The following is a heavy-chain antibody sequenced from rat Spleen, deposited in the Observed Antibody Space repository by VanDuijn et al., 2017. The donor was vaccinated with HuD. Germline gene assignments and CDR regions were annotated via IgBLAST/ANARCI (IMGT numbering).Heavy chain of an antibody. CDR1: GFSLSNYG. J-gene: IGHJ2*01. D-gene: IGHD1-4*01. V-gene: IGHV5-31*01. Sequence: VQLKESGPGLVQPSQTLSLTCTVSGFSLSNYGVLWIHQAPGKGLEWVASITNTGGSTYYPDSVKGRFTISRDNAKSILYLQMDNLKSEDTATYYCARETGYNSYFDYWGQGVMVTVSS. CDR3: ARETGYNSYFDY. CDR2: ITNTGGST.